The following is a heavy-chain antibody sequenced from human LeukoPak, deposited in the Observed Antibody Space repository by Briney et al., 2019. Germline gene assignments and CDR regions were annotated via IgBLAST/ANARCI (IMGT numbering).Heavy chain of an antibody. J-gene: IGHJ1*01. V-gene: IGHV1-18*01. D-gene: IGHD3-22*01. CDR3: ARGYYYDSSGYYLAGYFQH. CDR2: TSAYNGNT. Sequence: ASVKVSCKASGYTFTSYGISWVRQAPGQGLEWMRWTSAYNGNTNYAQKLQGRVTMTTDTSTSTAYMELRSLRSDDTAVYYCARGYYYDSSGYYLAGYFQHWGQGTLVTVSS. CDR1: GYTFTSYG.